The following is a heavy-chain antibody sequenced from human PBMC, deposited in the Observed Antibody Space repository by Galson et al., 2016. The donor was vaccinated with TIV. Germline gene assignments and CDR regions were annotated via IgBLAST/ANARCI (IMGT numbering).Heavy chain of an antibody. CDR1: GGTFSTSV. J-gene: IGHJ5*02. CDR2: INPLFGTA. V-gene: IGHV1-69*13. Sequence: SVKVSCKASGGTFSTSVFNWLRQAPGQGLEWMGVINPLFGTANYAQTFQGRLTITADESTSPAHMELSSLRAEDTAVYYCARMLFDIVGAPAATPTGYFDPWGQGTLVTVSS. CDR3: ARMLFDIVGAPAATPTGYFDP. D-gene: IGHD2-2*01.